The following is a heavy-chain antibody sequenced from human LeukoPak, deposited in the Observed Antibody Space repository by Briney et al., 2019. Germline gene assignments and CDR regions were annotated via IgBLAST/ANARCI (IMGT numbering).Heavy chain of an antibody. V-gene: IGHV4-30-2*06. CDR3: ARSRQASGLLSS. Sequence: SETLSLTCTVSGGAIASGGYSWNWIRQSPGKGLEWIGCIYDRGPAYYNPSLRSRFIISVDRPKNQFFLNVTSLTAADTAVYYCARSRQASGLLSSWGQGTPVVVSS. CDR2: IYDRGPA. J-gene: IGHJ5*02. D-gene: IGHD3-10*01. CDR1: GGAIASGGYS.